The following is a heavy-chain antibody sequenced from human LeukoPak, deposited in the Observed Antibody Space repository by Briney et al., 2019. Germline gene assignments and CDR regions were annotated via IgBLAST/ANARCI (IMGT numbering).Heavy chain of an antibody. J-gene: IGHJ4*02. CDR3: ARDKYSYGPLDYGDY. V-gene: IGHV3-21*01. CDR1: GFTFSSYS. CDR2: ISSSSNYI. D-gene: IGHD5-18*01. Sequence: PGGSLRLSCAASGFTFSSYSMNWVRQAPGKGLEWVSSISSSSNYIYYADSVKGRFTISRDNAKNSLYLQMNSLRAEDTAVYCCARDKYSYGPLDYGDYWGQGTLVTVSS.